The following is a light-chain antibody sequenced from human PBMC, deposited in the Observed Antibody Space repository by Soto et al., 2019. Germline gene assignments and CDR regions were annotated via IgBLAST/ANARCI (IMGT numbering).Light chain of an antibody. V-gene: IGLV2-14*03. CDR1: SSDVGGYNY. Sequence: QSALTQPASVSGSPGQSITISCTGTSSDVGGYNYVSWYQHHPGKVPQLMIYYVSNRPSGVSNRFSGSKSGNTASLTISGLQDEDEAYYYCYSYTSSNSYVFGTGTKLTVL. J-gene: IGLJ1*01. CDR3: YSYTSSNSYV. CDR2: YVS.